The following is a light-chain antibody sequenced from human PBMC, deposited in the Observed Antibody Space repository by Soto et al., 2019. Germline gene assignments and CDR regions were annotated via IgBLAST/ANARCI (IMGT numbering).Light chain of an antibody. CDR3: QQYGSSRGFT. V-gene: IGKV3-20*01. CDR1: ESVSDNY. Sequence: EIVLTQSPGTLSLSPGERATLSCRASESVSDNYLAWYQQKPGQAPRLLIYGASSRATGIPDRFSGSGSGTDFTLTISRLEPEDFAVYYCQQYGSSRGFTFGPGIKVDIK. CDR2: GAS. J-gene: IGKJ3*01.